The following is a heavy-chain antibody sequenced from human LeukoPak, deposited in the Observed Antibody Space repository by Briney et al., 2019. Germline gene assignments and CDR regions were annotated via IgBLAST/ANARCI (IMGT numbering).Heavy chain of an antibody. J-gene: IGHJ4*02. D-gene: IGHD6-13*01. CDR1: GVSPSGDY. CDR2: IYTSGTT. CDR3: ARRRTAAASGYFDY. V-gene: IGHV4-4*07. Sequence: SETLSLTCTVSGVSPSGDYWSWIRQPAGKGLEWIGRIYTSGTTNYNPSLTSRVTMSVDTSNNQFSLNLRSVTAADTAVYYCARRRTAAASGYFDYWGQGILVTVSS.